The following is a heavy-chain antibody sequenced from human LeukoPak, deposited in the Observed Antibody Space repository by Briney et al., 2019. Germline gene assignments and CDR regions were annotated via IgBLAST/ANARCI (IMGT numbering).Heavy chain of an antibody. Sequence: SETLSLTCTVSGASISSYYWGWIRQPPGKGLEWIGSIYYSGSTFYNPSLKSRVTISVDTSKNQFSLRLSSVTAADTAVYYCARVSGQFYFYYYMDVWGKGTTVTISS. D-gene: IGHD6-19*01. CDR3: ARVSGQFYFYYYMDV. V-gene: IGHV4-39*01. CDR1: GASISSYY. CDR2: IYYSGST. J-gene: IGHJ6*03.